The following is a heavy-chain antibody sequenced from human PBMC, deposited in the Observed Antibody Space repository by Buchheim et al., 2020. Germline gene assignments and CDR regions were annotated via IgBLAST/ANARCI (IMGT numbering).Heavy chain of an antibody. CDR3: ARDSSGDGGDFGYYFDY. CDR2: IRNSGDLI. Sequence: EVQLLESGGGLVQPGGSLRLSCAASGFTFSSYAMSWVRQAPGKGLEWVSYIRNSGDLIYYGVSVKGRSTISRDNAKNSLYLQMNSLRAEDTALYYCARDSSGDGGDFGYYFDYWGQGA. V-gene: IGHV3-48*03. D-gene: IGHD2-21*02. CDR1: GFTFSSYA. J-gene: IGHJ4*02.